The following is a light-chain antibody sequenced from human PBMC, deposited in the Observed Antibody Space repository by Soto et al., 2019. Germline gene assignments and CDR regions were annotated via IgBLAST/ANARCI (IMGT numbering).Light chain of an antibody. CDR1: QSFSSY. CDR2: DAS. J-gene: IGKJ5*01. CDR3: RQRSNWPPVST. Sequence: EIVLTQSPATLSLSPGERATLSCRASQSFSSYLAWYQQKPGQAPRLLIYDASKRATGIPARFSGRGSGTDFTLTISSLEPEDFAVYYCRQRSNWPPVSTFGQGTRLEIK. V-gene: IGKV3-11*01.